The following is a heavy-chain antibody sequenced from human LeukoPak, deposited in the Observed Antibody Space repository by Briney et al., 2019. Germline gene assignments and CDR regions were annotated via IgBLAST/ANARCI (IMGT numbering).Heavy chain of an antibody. Sequence: GGSLRLSCAASGFTFSSYSMNWVRQAPGKGLEWVSAISGSGGSTYYADSVKGRFTISRDNSKSTLYLQMNSLRAEDTAVYYCAKSLPRRFLEWLLEVDAFDIWGQGTMVTVSS. V-gene: IGHV3-23*01. D-gene: IGHD3-3*01. CDR1: GFTFSSYS. J-gene: IGHJ3*02. CDR2: ISGSGGST. CDR3: AKSLPRRFLEWLLEVDAFDI.